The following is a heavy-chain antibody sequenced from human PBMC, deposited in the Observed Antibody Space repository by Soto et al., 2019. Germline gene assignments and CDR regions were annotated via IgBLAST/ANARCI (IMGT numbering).Heavy chain of an antibody. V-gene: IGHV3-72*01. Sequence: PGGSLRLSCATSGFTLSDHYMDWVRQAPGKGLEWVGRSRNKANSYTTEYAASVKGRFIISREDSKDSLFLQMNSLKTEDTAVYYCTRVYIPGDDSGYYSDYWGQGTLVTVSS. D-gene: IGHD2-21*02. CDR1: GFTLSDHY. CDR2: SRNKANSYTT. J-gene: IGHJ4*02. CDR3: TRVYIPGDDSGYYSDY.